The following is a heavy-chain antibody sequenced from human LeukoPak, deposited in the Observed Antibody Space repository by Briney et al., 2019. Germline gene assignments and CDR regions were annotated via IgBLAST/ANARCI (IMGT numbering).Heavy chain of an antibody. CDR3: ARLVAAAGTR. CDR2: IYYSGST. Sequence: PSETLSLTCTVSGGSISSSSYYWGWIRQPPGKGLEWIGSIYYSGSTYYNPSLKSRVTISVDTSKNQFSLKLSSVTAADTAVYYCARLVAAAGTRWGQGTLVTVSS. J-gene: IGHJ4*02. D-gene: IGHD6-13*01. V-gene: IGHV4-39*01. CDR1: GGSISSSSYY.